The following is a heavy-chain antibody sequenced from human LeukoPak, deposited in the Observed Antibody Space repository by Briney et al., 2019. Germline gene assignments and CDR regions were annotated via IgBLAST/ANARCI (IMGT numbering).Heavy chain of an antibody. J-gene: IGHJ4*02. D-gene: IGHD5-12*01. CDR1: GFTFSNYW. CDR2: INQDGSEE. V-gene: IGHV3-7*01. CDR3: VRDGGVSGYDLLDY. Sequence: PGGSLRLSCAASGFTFSNYWMSWVRQAPGKGLEWVAHINQDGSEEHYMDSVKARFIISRDNAKNSLSLQMDSLGAEDTAVYYCVRDGGVSGYDLLDYWGQGTLVTVSS.